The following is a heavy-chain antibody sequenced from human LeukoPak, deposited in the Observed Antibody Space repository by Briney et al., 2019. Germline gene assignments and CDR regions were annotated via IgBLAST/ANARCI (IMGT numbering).Heavy chain of an antibody. J-gene: IGHJ3*02. CDR1: GFTFNSYA. CDR3: AKDACSGGTCYSSGNDAFDI. CDR2: ISGSGDTT. Sequence: AGGSLRLSCAGSGFTFNSYAMSWVRQAPGKGLEWVSLISGSGDTTYFTDSVKGRFTISRDNSKNTLYLQMSTLRAEDTAVYFCAKDACSGGTCYSSGNDAFDIWGQGTMVTVSS. D-gene: IGHD2-15*01. V-gene: IGHV3-23*01.